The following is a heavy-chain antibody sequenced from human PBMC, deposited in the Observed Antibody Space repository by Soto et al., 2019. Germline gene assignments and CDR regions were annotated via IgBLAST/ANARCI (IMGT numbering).Heavy chain of an antibody. J-gene: IGHJ6*02. V-gene: IGHV1-69*06. CDR1: GGTFSSYA. Sequence: SVKVSCKASGGTFSSYAINWLRQAPGQGLEWMGGIIPIFGTANYAQKFQGRVTITADKSTSTAYMELSSLRSEDTAVYYCARGHIVVVPAAQTNYYYGMDVWGQGTTVTVSS. CDR2: IIPIFGTA. D-gene: IGHD2-2*01. CDR3: ARGHIVVVPAAQTNYYYGMDV.